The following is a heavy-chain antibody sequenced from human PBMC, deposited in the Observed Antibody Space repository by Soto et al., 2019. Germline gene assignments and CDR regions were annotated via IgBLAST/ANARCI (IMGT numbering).Heavy chain of an antibody. CDR2: IGGLGGGT. V-gene: IGHV3-23*01. CDR1: GSTFSTYA. D-gene: IGHD3-9*01. J-gene: IGHJ6*02. Sequence: EVQLLESGGGSVQPGGALRLSCVASGSTFSTYAMSWVRRAPGKGLEWVSGIGGLGGGTDYVDFVKGRLTISRDNSKNPLYLQMNSLRAEDTAVYFCAKVSILAESYHYYAMDVWGQGTTVTVSS. CDR3: AKVSILAESYHYYAMDV.